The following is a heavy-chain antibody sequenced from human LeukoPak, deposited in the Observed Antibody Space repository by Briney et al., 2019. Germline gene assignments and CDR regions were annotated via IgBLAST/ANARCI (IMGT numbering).Heavy chain of an antibody. J-gene: IGHJ4*02. CDR3: ASARNYDILTGLEY. CDR1: GFTFSSYW. V-gene: IGHV4-4*02. D-gene: IGHD3-9*01. Sequence: GSLRLSCAASGFTFSSYWMSWVRQPPGKGLEWIGEIYHSGSTTYNPSLKSRVTISIDKSKNQFSLKLTSVTAADTAVYYCASARNYDILTGLEYWGQGTLVTVSS. CDR2: IYHSGST.